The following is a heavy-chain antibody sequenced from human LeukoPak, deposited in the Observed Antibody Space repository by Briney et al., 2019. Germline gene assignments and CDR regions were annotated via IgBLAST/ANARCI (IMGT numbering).Heavy chain of an antibody. Sequence: SETLSLTCTVSGGSISSYYWSWIRQPPGKGLEWIGYIYYSGSTNYNPSLKSRVTISVDTSKNQFSLKLSSVTAADTAVYYCARQTLPNYDILTGYYTTFDYWGQGTLVTVSS. J-gene: IGHJ4*02. CDR2: IYYSGST. V-gene: IGHV4-59*08. D-gene: IGHD3-9*01. CDR1: GGSISSYY. CDR3: ARQTLPNYDILTGYYTTFDY.